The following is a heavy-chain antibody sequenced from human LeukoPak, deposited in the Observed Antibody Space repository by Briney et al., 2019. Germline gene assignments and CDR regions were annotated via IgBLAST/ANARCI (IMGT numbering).Heavy chain of an antibody. V-gene: IGHV3-74*01. CDR3: ARLGFVGGGGPFDY. J-gene: IGHJ4*02. CDR1: GFTFSSYW. CDR2: INSDGSTT. Sequence: PGGALRLSCAASGFTFSSYWMHWVRQAPGKGLVWVSRINSDGSTTSYAASVEGRFTISRDNAKNTLYLQMNSLRAEDTAVYYCARLGFVGGGGPFDYWGQGTLVTVSS. D-gene: IGHD2-15*01.